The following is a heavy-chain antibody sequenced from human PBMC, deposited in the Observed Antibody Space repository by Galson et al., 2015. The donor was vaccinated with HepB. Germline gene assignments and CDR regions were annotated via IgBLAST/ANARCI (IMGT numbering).Heavy chain of an antibody. D-gene: IGHD3-3*01. Sequence: SVKVSCKASGYTFTSYGISWVRQAPGQGLEWMGWISAYNGNTNYAQKLQGRVTMTTDTSTSTAYMELRSLRSDDTAVYYCARVVPDYDFWSGYYTALAPQPEFDYWGQGTLVTVSS. CDR1: GYTFTSYG. CDR3: ARVVPDYDFWSGYYTALAPQPEFDY. CDR2: ISAYNGNT. J-gene: IGHJ4*02. V-gene: IGHV1-18*04.